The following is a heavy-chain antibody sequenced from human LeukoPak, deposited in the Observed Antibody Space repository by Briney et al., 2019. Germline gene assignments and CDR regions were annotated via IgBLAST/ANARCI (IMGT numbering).Heavy chain of an antibody. D-gene: IGHD1-7*01. CDR2: INPNSGGT. J-gene: IGHJ4*02. V-gene: IGHV1-2*02. Sequence: GASVKVSCKASGYTFTGYYMHWVRQAPGQGLEWMGWINPNSGGTNYAQKFQGRVTMTRDTSISTAYMELSRLRSDDTAVYYCARAAKGGKDWNYLLRYWGQGTLVTVSS. CDR1: GYTFTGYY. CDR3: ARAAKGGKDWNYLLRY.